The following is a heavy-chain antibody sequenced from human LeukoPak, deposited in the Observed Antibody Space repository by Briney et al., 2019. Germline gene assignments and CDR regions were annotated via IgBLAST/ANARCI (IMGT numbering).Heavy chain of an antibody. CDR1: GYSFTRYW. Sequence: GESLKISCKGSGYSFTRYWISWVRQMPGKGLGWMGAIDPADSYATYSPSFQGHVTISADKSINTAYIHWNSLKTSDTAIFYCAVGFFGGDAFWGQGTLISVSS. V-gene: IGHV5-10-1*01. CDR3: AVGFFGGDAF. J-gene: IGHJ4*02. CDR2: IDPADSYA. D-gene: IGHD2-21*02.